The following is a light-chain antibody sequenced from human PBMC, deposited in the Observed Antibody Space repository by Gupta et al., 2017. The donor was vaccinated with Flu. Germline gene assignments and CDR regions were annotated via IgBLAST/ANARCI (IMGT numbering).Light chain of an antibody. J-gene: IGLJ1*01. CDR1: SSNIGSNH. CDR2: ENK. Sequence: KVTITSSGSSSNIGSNHVCGYQQIPGTAPKLLMYENKKRPSGVPDRFSGSKYGTSATLGITGLRTGDEADYYCGTWDSDRSAEVFGTGTKITVL. CDR3: GTWDSDRSAEV. V-gene: IGLV1-51*02.